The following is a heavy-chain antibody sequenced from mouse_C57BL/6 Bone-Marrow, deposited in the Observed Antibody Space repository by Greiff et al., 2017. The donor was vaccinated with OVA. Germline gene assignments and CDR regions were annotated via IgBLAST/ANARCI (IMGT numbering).Heavy chain of an antibody. D-gene: IGHD1-1*01. V-gene: IGHV1-81*01. CDR3: ARDYGSSYY. CDR2: IYPRSGNT. CDR1: GYTFTSYG. Sequence: VKLVESGAELARPGASVKLSCKASGYTFTSYGISWVKQRTGQGLEWIGEIYPRSGNTYYNEKFKGKATLTADKSSSTAYMELRSLTSEDSAVYFCARDYGSSYYWGQGTTLTVSS. J-gene: IGHJ2*01.